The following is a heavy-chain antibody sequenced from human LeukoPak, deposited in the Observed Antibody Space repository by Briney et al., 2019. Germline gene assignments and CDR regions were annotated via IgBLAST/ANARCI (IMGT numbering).Heavy chain of an antibody. CDR2: MNPNSGNT. J-gene: IGHJ4*02. V-gene: IGHV1-8*03. Sequence: ASVKVSCKASGYTFTSYDINWVRQATGQGLEWMGWMNPNSGNTGYAQKFQGRVTITRNTSISTAYMELSSLRSEDTAVYYCARDSTRYTPLPLDYWGQGTLVAVSS. CDR1: GYTFTSYD. D-gene: IGHD1-14*01. CDR3: ARDSTRYTPLPLDY.